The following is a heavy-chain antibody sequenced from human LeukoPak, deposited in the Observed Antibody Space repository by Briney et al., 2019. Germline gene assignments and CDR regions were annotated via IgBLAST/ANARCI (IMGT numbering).Heavy chain of an antibody. D-gene: IGHD2-15*01. CDR2: IYYSGST. Sequence: SETLSLTCTVSGGSISSYYWSWIRQPPGKGLEWIGYIYYSGSTNYNPSLKSRVTISVDTSKNQFSLKLSSATAADTAVYYCARGASCSGGSCYSYYYYYMDVWGKGTTVTVSS. V-gene: IGHV4-59*01. CDR3: ARGASCSGGSCYSYYYYYMDV. CDR1: GGSISSYY. J-gene: IGHJ6*03.